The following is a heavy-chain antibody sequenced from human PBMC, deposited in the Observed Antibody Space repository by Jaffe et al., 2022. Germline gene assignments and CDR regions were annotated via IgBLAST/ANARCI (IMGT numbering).Heavy chain of an antibody. J-gene: IGHJ4*02. CDR3: ARGIWELPRQSLVDY. CDR1: GGSFSGYY. V-gene: IGHV4-34*01. CDR2: INHSGST. D-gene: IGHD1-26*01. Sequence: QVQLQQWGAGLLKPSETLSLTCAVYGGSFSGYYWSWIRQPPGKGLEWIGEINHSGSTNYNPSLKSRVTISVDTSKNQFSLKLSSVTAADTAVYYCARGIWELPRQSLVDYWGQGTLVTVSS.